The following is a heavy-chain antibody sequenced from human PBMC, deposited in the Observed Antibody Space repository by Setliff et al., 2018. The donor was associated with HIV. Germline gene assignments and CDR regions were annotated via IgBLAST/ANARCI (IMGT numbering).Heavy chain of an antibody. D-gene: IGHD3-10*01. J-gene: IGHJ6*03. Sequence: ETLSLTCTVSGGSISSSSYYWGWIRQPPGKGLQWIGSIYYRGSTYYNPSLKSRVTISVDTSKNQFSLKLRSVTAADTALYYCARPGRGDMDVWGKGTTVTVSS. CDR2: IYYRGST. V-gene: IGHV4-39*01. CDR3: ARPGRGDMDV. CDR1: GGSISSSSYY.